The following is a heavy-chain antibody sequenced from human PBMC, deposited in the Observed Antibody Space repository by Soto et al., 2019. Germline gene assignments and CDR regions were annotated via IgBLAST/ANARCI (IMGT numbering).Heavy chain of an antibody. CDR3: AKVLYASESFDSEEAPYGMDV. CDR2: LWFDGSNE. D-gene: IGHD3-10*01. Sequence: PGGSLRLSCAASGFPFSRYDMHWVRQAPGKGLEWVAVLWFDGSNEYYADSVQGRFTISRDNSKNALYLQMDSLRAEDTAVHYRAKVLYASESFDSEEAPYGMDVWGQGTTVTVSS. V-gene: IGHV3-33*06. J-gene: IGHJ6*02. CDR1: GFPFSRYD.